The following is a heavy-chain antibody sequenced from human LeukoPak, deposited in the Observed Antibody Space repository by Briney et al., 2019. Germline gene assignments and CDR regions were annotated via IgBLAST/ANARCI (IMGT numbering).Heavy chain of an antibody. CDR3: ARGNSGSYSQDWFDP. Sequence: GGSLRLSCAASGFTFDDYTMHWVRQAPGKGLEWVSLISWDGGSTYYADSVKGRFTISRDNSKNSLYLQMNSLRDDDMALYYCARGNSGSYSQDWFDPWGQGTLVTVSS. CDR1: GFTFDDYT. V-gene: IGHV3-43*01. CDR2: ISWDGGST. J-gene: IGHJ5*02. D-gene: IGHD1-26*01.